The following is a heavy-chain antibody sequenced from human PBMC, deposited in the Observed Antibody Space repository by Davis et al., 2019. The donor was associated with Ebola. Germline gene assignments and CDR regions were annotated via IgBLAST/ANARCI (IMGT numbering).Heavy chain of an antibody. CDR3: ARAVFHEVLDS. CDR2: VSHSEREK. J-gene: IGHJ4*02. V-gene: IGHV3-30*04. D-gene: IGHD3-3*01. Sequence: PGGSLRLSCAASGFTFSNYAMHWVRQAPGKGLEWVAVVSHSEREKFYADSVKGQFTISRDNSENTLYLRMNSLTADDTAVYFCARAVFHEVLDSWGQGTPVTVSS. CDR1: GFTFSNYA.